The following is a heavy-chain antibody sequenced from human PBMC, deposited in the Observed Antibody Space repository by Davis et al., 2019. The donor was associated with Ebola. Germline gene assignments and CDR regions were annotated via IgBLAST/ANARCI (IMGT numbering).Heavy chain of an antibody. Sequence: PGGSLRLSCAASGFTFSSYWMSWVRQAPGKGLEWVANIKQDGSEKYYVDSVKGRFTISRDNAKNSLYLQMNSLRAEDTAVYYCARDRRYGSGSYSLDYWGQGTLVTVSS. V-gene: IGHV3-7*03. CDR2: IKQDGSEK. J-gene: IGHJ4*02. CDR3: ARDRRYGSGSYSLDY. CDR1: GFTFSSYW. D-gene: IGHD3-10*01.